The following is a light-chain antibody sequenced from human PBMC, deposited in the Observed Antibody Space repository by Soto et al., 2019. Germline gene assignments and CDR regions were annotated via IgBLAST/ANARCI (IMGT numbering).Light chain of an antibody. CDR3: QQLNSYPLT. CDR1: QSISSW. Sequence: DIQMTQSPSTLSASVGDRVTITCRASQSISSWLAWYQQKLGRAPGLLIYDASSLESGVPSRFSGSGYGTEFTLTISSLQPDDFATYYCQQLNSYPLTFGGGTKVDIK. V-gene: IGKV1-5*01. J-gene: IGKJ4*01. CDR2: DAS.